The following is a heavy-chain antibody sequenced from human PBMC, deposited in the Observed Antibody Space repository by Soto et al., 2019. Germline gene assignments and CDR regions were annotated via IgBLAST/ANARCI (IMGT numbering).Heavy chain of an antibody. CDR1: GGTFSSYA. D-gene: IGHD2-21*01. CDR2: IIPIFGTA. J-gene: IGHJ4*02. V-gene: IGHV1-69*01. Sequence: QVQLVQSGAEVKKPGSSVKVSCKASGGTFSSYAISWVRQAPGQGLEWMGGIIPIFGTANYAQKFQGRVTITADESTSTAYMELSSLRSEDTAVYYGARAVDCDHLYYFDYWGQGTLVTVSS. CDR3: ARAVDCDHLYYFDY.